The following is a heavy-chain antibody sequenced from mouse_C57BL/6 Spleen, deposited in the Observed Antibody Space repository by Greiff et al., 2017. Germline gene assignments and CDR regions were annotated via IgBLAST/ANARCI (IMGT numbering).Heavy chain of an antibody. CDR2: IWSGGST. D-gene: IGHD1-1*01. CDR1: GFSLTSYG. CDR3: ARDFHYCGSSIYAMDY. V-gene: IGHV2-2*01. Sequence: QVQLKESGPGLVQPSQSLSITCTVSGFSLTSYGVHWVRQSPGQGLEWLGVIWSGGSTDYDAGIISRLSISKDNSKSQVYFKMNSLQADDTAIYYGARDFHYCGSSIYAMDYWGQGTSVTVSS. J-gene: IGHJ4*01.